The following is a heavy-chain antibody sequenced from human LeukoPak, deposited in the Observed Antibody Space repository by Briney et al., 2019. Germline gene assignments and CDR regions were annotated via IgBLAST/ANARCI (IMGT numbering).Heavy chain of an antibody. Sequence: KTSDTLSLTCIISGGSISSSTYYWSWIRQPPGKGLEWIGYIYYSGSTNYNPSLKSRVTISVDTSKNQFSLKLSSVTAADTAVYYCARDRHYGDYVGRSDYFDYWGQGTLVTVSS. J-gene: IGHJ4*02. V-gene: IGHV4-61*01. CDR2: IYYSGST. D-gene: IGHD4-17*01. CDR1: GGSISSSTYY. CDR3: ARDRHYGDYVGRSDYFDY.